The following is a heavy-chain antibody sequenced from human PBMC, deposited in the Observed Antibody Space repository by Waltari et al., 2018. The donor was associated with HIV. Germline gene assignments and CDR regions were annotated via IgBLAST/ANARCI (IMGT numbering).Heavy chain of an antibody. CDR1: GFTFRSYW. J-gene: IGHJ6*02. Sequence: EVQLVESGGGLVQPGGSLRLSCAASGFTFRSYWMHWVRQAPGKGLVWASRIHSDGSSTSYADFVKGRFTISRDNAKNTLYLEMNSLRAEDTAVYYCARREATVVRGVYYYGMDVWGQGTTVTVSS. D-gene: IGHD3-10*01. CDR3: ARREATVVRGVYYYGMDV. CDR2: IHSDGSST. V-gene: IGHV3-74*01.